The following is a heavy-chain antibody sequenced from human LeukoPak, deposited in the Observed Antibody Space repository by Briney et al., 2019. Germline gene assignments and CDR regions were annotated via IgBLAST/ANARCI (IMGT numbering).Heavy chain of an antibody. CDR3: ARGYSSIRGWFDP. Sequence: SETLSLTCTVSGGSVSSGSYYWNWIRQPPGKGLEWGGYIYYSGSTNYNPSLNSRVTISLDTSKNQFSLKLSSVTAADTAVFYCARGYSSIRGWFDPWGQGTPVTASS. D-gene: IGHD6-13*01. CDR1: GGSVSSGSYY. CDR2: IYYSGST. J-gene: IGHJ5*02. V-gene: IGHV4-61*01.